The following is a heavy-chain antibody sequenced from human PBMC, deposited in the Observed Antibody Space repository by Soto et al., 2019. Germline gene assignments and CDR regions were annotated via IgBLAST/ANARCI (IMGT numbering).Heavy chain of an antibody. D-gene: IGHD3-3*01. CDR1: GFTFSNYD. V-gene: IGHV3-23*01. J-gene: IGHJ6*02. CDR2: ISGSGAHT. Sequence: GGSLSLSCPTSGFTFSNYDMSWVRQASGRVLEGVSGISGSGAHTYHADSVKGRFTISRANAKISLFLQMNSLAVEDTAVYYCARPIFGPVMDVWGRGTTVTVSS. CDR3: ARPIFGPVMDV.